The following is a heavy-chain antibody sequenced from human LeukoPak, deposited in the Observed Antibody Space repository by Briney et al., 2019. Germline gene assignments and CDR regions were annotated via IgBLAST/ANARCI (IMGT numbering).Heavy chain of an antibody. CDR3: AKGDSSGYYPGV. Sequence: GRSLRLSCAASGFTFSSYAMHWVRQAPGKGMEWVSGISWNSGSIGHADSVKGRFTISRDNAKNSLYLQMNSLRAEDTALYYCAKGDSSGYYPGVWGQGTLVTVPS. D-gene: IGHD3-22*01. V-gene: IGHV3-9*01. J-gene: IGHJ4*02. CDR1: GFTFSSYA. CDR2: ISWNSGSI.